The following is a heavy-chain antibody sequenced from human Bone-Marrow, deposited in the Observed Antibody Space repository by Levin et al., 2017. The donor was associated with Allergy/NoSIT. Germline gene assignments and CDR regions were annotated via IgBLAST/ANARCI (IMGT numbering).Heavy chain of an antibody. D-gene: IGHD6-13*01. V-gene: IGHV3-30*18. CDR2: ISYDGSNK. CDR3: AKVYDRPPNGYSSSWYYFDY. CDR1: GFTFSSYG. Sequence: HTGGSLRLSCAASGFTFSSYGMHWVRQAPGKGLEWVAVISYDGSNKYYADSVKGRFTISRDNSKNTLYLQMNSLRAEDTAVYYCAKVYDRPPNGYSSSWYYFDYWGQGTLVTVSS. J-gene: IGHJ4*02.